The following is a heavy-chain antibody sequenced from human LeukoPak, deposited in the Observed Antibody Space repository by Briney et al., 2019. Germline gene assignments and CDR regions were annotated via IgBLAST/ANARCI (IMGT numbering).Heavy chain of an antibody. Sequence: SETLSLTCAVYGRSFSGYYCSWIRPPPGKGLEWVGETNHSGSTNYNPSLKSRVTISVDTSKNQFSLKLSSVTAADTAVYYCARGSKEAVAGTRPEHYFDYGGQGTLVTVSS. CDR2: TNHSGST. V-gene: IGHV4-34*01. CDR1: GRSFSGYY. D-gene: IGHD6-19*01. J-gene: IGHJ4*02. CDR3: ARGSKEAVAGTRPEHYFDY.